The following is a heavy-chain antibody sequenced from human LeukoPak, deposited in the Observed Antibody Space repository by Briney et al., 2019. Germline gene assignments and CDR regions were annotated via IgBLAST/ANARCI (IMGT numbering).Heavy chain of an antibody. Sequence: GGSLRLSCAASGFTFSDYYMSWIRQAPGKGLEWVSYISSSSTYTDYADSVKGRFTTSRDNAKNSLYLQMNSLRAEGTAVYYCARVPGDCSSTSCFDMYFDYWGQGTLVTVSS. V-gene: IGHV3-11*06. D-gene: IGHD2-2*01. CDR3: ARVPGDCSSTSCFDMYFDY. J-gene: IGHJ4*02. CDR2: ISSSSTYT. CDR1: GFTFSDYY.